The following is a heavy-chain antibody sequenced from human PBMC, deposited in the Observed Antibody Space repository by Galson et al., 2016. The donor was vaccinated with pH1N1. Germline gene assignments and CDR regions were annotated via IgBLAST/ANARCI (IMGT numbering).Heavy chain of an antibody. D-gene: IGHD2/OR15-2a*01. Sequence: SLRLSCAVSGFTFDDYAMHWVRHAPGKGLEWVSGISWNSGSIAYADSVKGRFTFSRDNAKNSLYLQMNSLRAEDTALYYCAKAESFYGPPFDYWGQGTLVTVSS. V-gene: IGHV3-9*01. CDR1: GFTFDDYA. CDR2: ISWNSGSI. J-gene: IGHJ4*02. CDR3: AKAESFYGPPFDY.